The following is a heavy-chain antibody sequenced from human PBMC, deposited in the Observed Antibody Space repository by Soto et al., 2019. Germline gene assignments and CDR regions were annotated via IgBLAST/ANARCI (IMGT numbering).Heavy chain of an antibody. CDR2: IYYSGST. V-gene: IGHV4-39*01. Sequence: SLTCTVSGGSISSSSYYWGWIRQPPGKGLEWIGSIYYSGSTYYNPSLKSRVTISVDTSKNQFSLKLSSVTAADTAVYYCARRGLYNWNVDAFDIWGQGTMVTVSS. J-gene: IGHJ3*02. D-gene: IGHD1-1*01. CDR3: ARRGLYNWNVDAFDI. CDR1: GGSISSSSYY.